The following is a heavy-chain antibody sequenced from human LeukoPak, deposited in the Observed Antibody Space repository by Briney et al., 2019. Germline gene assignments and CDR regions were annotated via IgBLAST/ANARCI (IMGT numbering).Heavy chain of an antibody. CDR1: GFTFSTSW. V-gene: IGHV3-74*01. CDR3: AKDLPKITIFGALQH. CDR2: INSDGRTT. D-gene: IGHD3-3*01. Sequence: PGGSLRLSCAASGFTFSTSWMHWVRQAPGKGLVWVSRINSDGRTTTYADSVKGRFTISRDNSKNTLYLQMNSLRAEDTAVYYCAKDLPKITIFGALQHWGQGTLVTVSS. J-gene: IGHJ1*01.